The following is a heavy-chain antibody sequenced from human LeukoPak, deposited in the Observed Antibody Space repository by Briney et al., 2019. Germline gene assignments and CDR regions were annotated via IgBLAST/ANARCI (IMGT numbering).Heavy chain of an antibody. CDR3: ASSSSGWFWNY. J-gene: IGHJ4*02. D-gene: IGHD6-19*01. Sequence: SETLSLNCAVSGGSISSSYWSWIRQPAGKGLEWIGRIYTSGSTNYNPSLKSRVTMSIDTSKKQFSLNLSSVTAADTAVYYCASSSSGWFWNYWGQGTLVTVSS. V-gene: IGHV4-4*07. CDR2: IYTSGST. CDR1: GGSISSSY.